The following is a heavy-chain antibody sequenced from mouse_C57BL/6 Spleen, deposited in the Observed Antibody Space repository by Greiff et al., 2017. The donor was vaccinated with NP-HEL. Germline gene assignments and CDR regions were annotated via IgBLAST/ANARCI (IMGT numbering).Heavy chain of an antibody. CDR2: ISYSGST. CDR3: ARGAVVAPFDY. CDR1: GYSITSGYD. V-gene: IGHV3-1*01. J-gene: IGHJ2*01. Sequence: EVQVVESGPGMVKPSQSLSLTCTVTGYSITSGYDWHWIRHFPGNKLEWMGYISYSGSTNYNPSLKSRISITHDTSKNHFFLKLNSVTTEDTATYYCARGAVVAPFDYWGQGTTLTVSS. D-gene: IGHD1-1*01.